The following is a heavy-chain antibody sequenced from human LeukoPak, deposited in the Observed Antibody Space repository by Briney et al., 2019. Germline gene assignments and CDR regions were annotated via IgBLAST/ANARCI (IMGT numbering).Heavy chain of an antibody. V-gene: IGHV4-59*08. J-gene: IGHJ1*01. Sequence: SETLSLTCTVSGGSISSYYWSWIRQPPGKGLEWIGYIYYSGSTNYNPSLKSRVTISVDTSKNQFSLKLSSVTAADTAVYYCARHGIAAAPEYFQHWGQGTLVTVSS. CDR1: GGSISSYY. D-gene: IGHD6-13*01. CDR2: IYYSGST. CDR3: ARHGIAAAPEYFQH.